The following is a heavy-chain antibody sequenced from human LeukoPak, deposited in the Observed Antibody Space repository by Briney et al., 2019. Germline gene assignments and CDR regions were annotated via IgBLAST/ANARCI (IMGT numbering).Heavy chain of an antibody. CDR3: ARTDIVVVPAAIRAFDI. Sequence: ASVKVSCTASGYTFTSYGISWVRQAPGQGLEWMGWISACNGNTNYAQKLQGRVTMTTDTSTSTAYMELRGLRSDDTAVYYCARTDIVVVPAAIRAFDIWGQGTMVTVSS. CDR1: GYTFTSYG. J-gene: IGHJ3*02. CDR2: ISACNGNT. V-gene: IGHV1-18*01. D-gene: IGHD2-2*02.